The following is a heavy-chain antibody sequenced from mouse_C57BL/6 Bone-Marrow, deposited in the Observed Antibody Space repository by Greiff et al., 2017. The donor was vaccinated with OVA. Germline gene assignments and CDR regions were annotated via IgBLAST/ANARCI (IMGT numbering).Heavy chain of an antibody. V-gene: IGHV1-59*01. Sequence: QVQLQQPGAELVRPGTSVKLSCKASGYTFTSYWMHWVKQRPGQGLEWIGVIDPSDSYTNYNQKFKGKATLTVDTSSSTAYMQLSSLTSEDSAVYYCASRLYYYGSSYFHFDYWGQGTTLTVSS. D-gene: IGHD1-1*01. J-gene: IGHJ2*01. CDR1: GYTFTSYW. CDR2: IDPSDSYT. CDR3: ASRLYYYGSSYFHFDY.